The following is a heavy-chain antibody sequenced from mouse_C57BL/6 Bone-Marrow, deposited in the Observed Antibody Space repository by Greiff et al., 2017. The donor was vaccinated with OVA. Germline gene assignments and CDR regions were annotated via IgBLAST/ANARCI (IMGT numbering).Heavy chain of an antibody. V-gene: IGHV5-6*01. J-gene: IGHJ3*01. CDR3: ARPYYYGSSYSAWFAY. CDR2: ISSGGSYT. Sequence: EVNVVESGGDLVKPGGSLKLSCAASGFTFSSYGMSWVRQTPDKRLEWVATISSGGSYTYYPDSVKGRFTISRDNAKNTLYLQMSSLKSEDTAMYYCARPYYYGSSYSAWFAYWGQGTLVTVSA. CDR1: GFTFSSYG. D-gene: IGHD1-1*01.